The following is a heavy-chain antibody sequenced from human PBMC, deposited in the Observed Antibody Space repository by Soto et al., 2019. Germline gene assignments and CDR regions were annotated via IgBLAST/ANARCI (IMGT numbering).Heavy chain of an antibody. D-gene: IGHD3-3*01. CDR1: GGSISSSTYY. CDR2: IYYSGST. V-gene: IGHV4-39*01. Sequence: QLQLQESGPGLVKPSETLSLTCAVSGGSISSSTYYWGWIRQPPGKGLEWIGRIYYSGSTYYNPSLTRRVVTSVDTSKNPCSLKLNSVTAADAAVYYCASSEWSSPWGQGTMVTVSS. J-gene: IGHJ3*01. CDR3: ASSEWSSP.